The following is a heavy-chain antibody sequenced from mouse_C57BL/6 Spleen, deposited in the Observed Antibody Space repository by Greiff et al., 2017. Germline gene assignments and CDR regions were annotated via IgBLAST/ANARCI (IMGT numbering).Heavy chain of an antibody. CDR1: GYAFRSSW. CDR2: IYPGDGDT. J-gene: IGHJ3*01. Sequence: QVQLQQSGPELVKPGASVKISCKASGYAFRSSWMNWVKQRPGKGLEWIGRIYPGDGDTNYNGKFKGKATLTADKSSSTAYMQLSSLTSEDSAVYFCAREWFAYWGQGTLVTVSA. CDR3: AREWFAY. V-gene: IGHV1-82*01.